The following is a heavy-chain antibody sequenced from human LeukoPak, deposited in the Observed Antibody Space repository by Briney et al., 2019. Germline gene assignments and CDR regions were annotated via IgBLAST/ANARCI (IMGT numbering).Heavy chain of an antibody. D-gene: IGHD2-15*01. J-gene: IGHJ4*02. Sequence: PGGSLRLSCAASGFTFSNYAMHWVRQAPGKGLEWVTVTSYDGSSIYYADSVKGRFTISRDNSKNTLYLQMNSLRAEDTAVYYCARDFCSGGACYAHFDYWGQGTLVTVSS. CDR1: GFTFSNYA. CDR2: TSYDGSSI. V-gene: IGHV3-30-3*01. CDR3: ARDFCSGGACYAHFDY.